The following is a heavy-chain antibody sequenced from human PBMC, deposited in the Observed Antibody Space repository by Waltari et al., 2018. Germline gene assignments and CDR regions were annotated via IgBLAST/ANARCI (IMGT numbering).Heavy chain of an antibody. CDR1: GGTFSSYA. Sequence: QVQLVQSGAEVKKPGSSVKVSCKASGGTFSSYAISWVRQAPGQGLEWMGGIIPILGIANYAQKFQGRVTITADESTSTAYMELSSLRSEDTAVYYCATQSIAVAALSDAFDIWGQGTMVTVSS. CDR2: IIPILGIA. V-gene: IGHV1-69*04. J-gene: IGHJ3*02. CDR3: ATQSIAVAALSDAFDI. D-gene: IGHD6-19*01.